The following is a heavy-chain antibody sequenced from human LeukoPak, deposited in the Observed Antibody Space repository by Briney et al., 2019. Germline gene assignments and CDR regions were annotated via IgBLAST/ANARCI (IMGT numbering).Heavy chain of an antibody. D-gene: IGHD1-1*01. V-gene: IGHV4-59*01. J-gene: IGHJ4*02. CDR3: ARDLNWALEY. CDR2: IYYSGST. CDR1: GGSIRSYY. Sequence: SETLSLTCSVYGGSIRSYYWSWIRQPPGKGLEWIGYIYYSGSTNYNPSLKSRVTISVDTSKNQFSLKLSSMTAADTAVYYCARDLNWALEYWGQGTLVTVSS.